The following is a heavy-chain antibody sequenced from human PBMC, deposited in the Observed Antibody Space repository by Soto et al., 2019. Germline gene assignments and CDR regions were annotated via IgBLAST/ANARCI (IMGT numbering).Heavy chain of an antibody. CDR2: ISAYNGNT. D-gene: IGHD3-9*01. CDR1: GYTFTSYG. CDR3: ATSYPHLTGYYR. Sequence: ASVKVSCKASGYTFTSYGISWVRQAPGQGLEWMGWISAYNGNTNYAQKLQGRVTMTEDTSTDTAYMELSSLRSEDTAVYYCATSYPHLTGYYRWGQGTLVTVSS. V-gene: IGHV1-18*01. J-gene: IGHJ4*02.